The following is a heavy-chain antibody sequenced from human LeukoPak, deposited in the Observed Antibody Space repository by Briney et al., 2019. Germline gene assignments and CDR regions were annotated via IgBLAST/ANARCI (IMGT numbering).Heavy chain of an antibody. D-gene: IGHD5/OR15-5a*01. CDR2: IYPGDSDT. Sequence: GESLKISCKGSGYRFTDYCIGWVRQMPGKGLEWMGIIYPGDSDTRYSPSFQGQVTIWADKSITTAYLQWSGLKASDTAMYYCARRVSTSPLFEYWGQGTLVTVSS. V-gene: IGHV5-51*01. J-gene: IGHJ4*02. CDR3: ARRVSTSPLFEY. CDR1: GYRFTDYC.